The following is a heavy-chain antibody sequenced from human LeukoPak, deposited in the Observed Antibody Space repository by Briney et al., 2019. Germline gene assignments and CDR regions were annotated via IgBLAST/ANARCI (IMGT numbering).Heavy chain of an antibody. CDR2: IYPGDSDT. D-gene: IGHD3-10*01. CDR3: ATYAGTSGKFFHH. V-gene: IGHV5-51*01. Sequence: GESLKISCQGCGYPFTRDWVCWVRQMPEKGLEWMGIIYPGDSDTRYSPSFQGQVTISVDKSISTAYLQWSSLKASYNAMDYCATYAGTSGKFFHHWGQGTLVTVSS. J-gene: IGHJ1*01. CDR1: GYPFTRDW.